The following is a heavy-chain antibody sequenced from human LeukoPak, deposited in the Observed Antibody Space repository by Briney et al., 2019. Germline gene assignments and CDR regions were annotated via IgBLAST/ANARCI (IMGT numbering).Heavy chain of an antibody. CDR3: ARVGISGSFLFDY. D-gene: IGHD1-26*01. V-gene: IGHV4-61*05. Sequence: PSETQSLTCTVSGGSIRNSNYYWGWIRQPPGKGLEWIGYIYYSGSTNYNPSLKSRVTISVDTSKNQFSLKLSSVTAADTAVYYCARVGISGSFLFDYWGQGTLVTVSS. CDR2: IYYSGST. CDR1: GGSIRNSNYY. J-gene: IGHJ4*02.